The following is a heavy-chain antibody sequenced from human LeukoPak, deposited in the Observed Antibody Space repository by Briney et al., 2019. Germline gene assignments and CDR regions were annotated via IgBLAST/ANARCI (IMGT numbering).Heavy chain of an antibody. V-gene: IGHV4-34*01. CDR2: INHSGST. Sequence: PSETLSLTCAVYGGSFSGYYWSWIRQPPGKGLEWIGEINHSGSTNYNPSLKSRVTISVDTSKNQFSLKLSSVTAADTAVYYCASSGYSYGYWGQGNLVTVSS. D-gene: IGHD5-18*01. J-gene: IGHJ4*02. CDR3: ASSGYSYGY. CDR1: GGSFSGYY.